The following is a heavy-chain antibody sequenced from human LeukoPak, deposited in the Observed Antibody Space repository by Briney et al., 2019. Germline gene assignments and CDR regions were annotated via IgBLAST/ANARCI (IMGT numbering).Heavy chain of an antibody. CDR2: ISSSSSYI. V-gene: IGHV3-21*04. D-gene: IGHD6-19*01. CDR1: GFTFSSSYS. CDR3: AKDMSAGNHPSPFDY. Sequence: PGGSLRLSCAASGFTFSSSYSMNWVRQAPGKGLEWVSSISSSSSYIYYADSVKSRFTISRDNAKNSLYLQMNSLRAEDTALYYCAKDMSAGNHPSPFDYWGQGTLVTVSS. J-gene: IGHJ4*02.